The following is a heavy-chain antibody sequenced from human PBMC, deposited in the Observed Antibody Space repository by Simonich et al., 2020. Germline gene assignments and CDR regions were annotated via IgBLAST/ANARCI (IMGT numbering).Heavy chain of an antibody. V-gene: IGHV1-2*02. D-gene: IGHD6-13*01. CDR1: GYTFTGYY. Sequence: QVQLVQSGAEVKKPGASVKVSCKASGYTFTGYYIHWVRQAPGQGLEVMGWTNHNSGGTNYAQKFQGRVTMTRDTSISTAYMELSRLRSDDTAVYYCARSHIAAAGTGYFQHWGQGTLVTVSS. J-gene: IGHJ1*01. CDR2: TNHNSGGT. CDR3: ARSHIAAAGTGYFQH.